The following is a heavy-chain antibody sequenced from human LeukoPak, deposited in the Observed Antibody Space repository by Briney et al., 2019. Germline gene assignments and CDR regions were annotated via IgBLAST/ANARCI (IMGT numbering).Heavy chain of an antibody. Sequence: GGSLRLSCAASGFTFSNFAMMWVRQAPGTGLQWVSTITGYGATFYADSVRGRFTIFRDASMNTLFLQMNSLGAEDTAVYYCAKGAAAGKVDWFDPWGQGTLVTVSS. J-gene: IGHJ5*02. CDR3: AKGAAAGKVDWFDP. CDR2: ITGYGAT. D-gene: IGHD6-13*01. CDR1: GFTFSNFA. V-gene: IGHV3-23*01.